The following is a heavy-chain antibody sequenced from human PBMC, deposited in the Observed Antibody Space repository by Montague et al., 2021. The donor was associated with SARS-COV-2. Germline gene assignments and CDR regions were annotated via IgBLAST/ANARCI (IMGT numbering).Heavy chain of an antibody. CDR2: IYYSGST. CDR1: GGSISSYY. V-gene: IGHV4-59*13. Sequence: SETLSLTCTVSGGSISSYYWSWIPQPPGKGLEWTGYIYYSGSTNYNPSLKSPVTISVDTSKNQFSLKLSSVTAADTAVYYCARGDVEMATIKSGGPFYHFDYWGQGTLVTVSS. CDR3: ARGDVEMATIKSGGPFYHFDY. J-gene: IGHJ4*02. D-gene: IGHD5-24*01.